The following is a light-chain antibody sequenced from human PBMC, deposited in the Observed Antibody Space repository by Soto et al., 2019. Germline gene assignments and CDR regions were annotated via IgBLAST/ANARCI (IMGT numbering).Light chain of an antibody. Sequence: EIVLTQSPGTLSLSPGERATLSCRASQSVSSTYLAWYRQKPGQAPRLLIYAASSRATGIPDRFSGSGSGTVFTLTISRLEPEDFAVYYCQQYYASSWTLGQGTRVEIK. V-gene: IGKV3-20*01. J-gene: IGKJ1*01. CDR1: QSVSSTY. CDR2: AAS. CDR3: QQYYASSWT.